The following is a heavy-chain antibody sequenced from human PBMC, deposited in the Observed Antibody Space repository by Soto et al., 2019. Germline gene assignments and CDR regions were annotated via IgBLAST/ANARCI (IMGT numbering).Heavy chain of an antibody. CDR1: GGTFRSYT. J-gene: IGHJ6*02. CDR2: IIPILGIA. D-gene: IGHD2-15*01. Sequence: ASVKPSCKDSGGTFRSYTISWVRQAPGQGLEWMGRIIPILGIANYAQKFQGRVTITADKSTSTAYMELSSLRSEDTAVYYCARDLMVVAATHENYYYYYGMDVWGQGTTVTVSS. V-gene: IGHV1-69*04. CDR3: ARDLMVVAATHENYYYYYGMDV.